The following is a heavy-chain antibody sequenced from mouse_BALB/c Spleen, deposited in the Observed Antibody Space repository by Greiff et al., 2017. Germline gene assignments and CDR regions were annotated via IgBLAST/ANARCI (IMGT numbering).Heavy chain of an antibody. CDR3: AREGNSYDMDY. J-gene: IGHJ2*01. D-gene: IGHD2-1*01. V-gene: IGHV2-6-7*01. CDR1: GFPLTGYG. Sequence: VQLKESGPGLVAPSQSLSITCTVSGFPLTGYGVNWVRQPPGKGLEWLGMIWGDGSTDYNSALKSRLSISKDNSTSHVFLKMNSLQTDDTAGYYCAREGNSYDMDYWGQGTTLTVSS. CDR2: IWGDGST.